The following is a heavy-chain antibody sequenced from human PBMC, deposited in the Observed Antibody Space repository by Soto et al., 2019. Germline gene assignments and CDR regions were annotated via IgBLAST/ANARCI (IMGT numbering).Heavy chain of an antibody. CDR1: GFTFSSYG. D-gene: IGHD1-26*01. V-gene: IGHV3-30*18. J-gene: IGHJ3*02. CDR2: ISYDGSNK. CDR3: AKGGSGSSGAFDI. Sequence: QVQLVESGGGVVQPGRSLRLSCAASGFTFSSYGMHWVRQAPGKGLEWVAVISYDGSNKYYADSVKGRFTISRDNSKNTLYLQMSSLRAEDTAVYYCAKGGSGSSGAFDIWGQGTMVTVSS.